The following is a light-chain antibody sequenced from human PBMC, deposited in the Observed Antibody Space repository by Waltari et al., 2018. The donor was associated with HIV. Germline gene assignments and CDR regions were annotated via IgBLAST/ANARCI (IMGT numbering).Light chain of an antibody. CDR1: QTVLYSSNNKNY. CDR2: WAS. Sequence: DIVMTQSPDSLAVSLGERATINCKSSQTVLYSSNNKNYLTWYQQRPGQPPKVVIYWASTRESGVPDRFSGSGSGTDFTRTINSLQAEDVAVYYCQQYYRLPYTFGRGTKLEIK. J-gene: IGKJ2*01. CDR3: QQYYRLPYT. V-gene: IGKV4-1*01.